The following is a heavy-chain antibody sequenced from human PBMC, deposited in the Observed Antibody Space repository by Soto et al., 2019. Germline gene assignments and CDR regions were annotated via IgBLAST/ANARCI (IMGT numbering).Heavy chain of an antibody. J-gene: IGHJ5*02. D-gene: IGHD6-13*01. CDR1: GGTFSRHA. CDR3: ARAAIQGSSWYFWCDP. V-gene: IGHV1-69*01. Sequence: QVQLVQSGSEVKMPGSSVKVSCKTSGGTFSRHAINWVRQAPRQGLEWMGGIIPLFGTTNYAQKFKGRVTISADESSSTAYMELSSLTSEDAAVYYCARAAIQGSSWYFWCDPWGQGTMVTVSA. CDR2: IIPLFGTT.